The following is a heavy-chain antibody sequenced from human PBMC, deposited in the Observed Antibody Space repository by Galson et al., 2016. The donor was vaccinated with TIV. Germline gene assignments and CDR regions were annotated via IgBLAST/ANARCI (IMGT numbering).Heavy chain of an antibody. V-gene: IGHV6-1*01. CDR2: TYYRSRWYY. J-gene: IGHJ3*02. CDR1: GDSVSSDSAA. Sequence: AISGDSVSSDSAAWNWVRQSPSRGLEWLGRTYYRSRWYYDYKVSVKSRVTINPDTSKNQFSLQLNSVTPEDTAVYYCTRAAGKNGASCYATCETFDIWGQGTMVTVSS. D-gene: IGHD2-2*01. CDR3: TRAAGKNGASCYATCETFDI.